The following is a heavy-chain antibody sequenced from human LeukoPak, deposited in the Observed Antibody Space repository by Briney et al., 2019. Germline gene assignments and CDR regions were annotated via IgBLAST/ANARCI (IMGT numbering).Heavy chain of an antibody. CDR2: ISTSTDNT. Sequence: GASVKVSCKASGYTFTMFGFSWVRQAPGQGLEWMGWISTSTDNTNYAQNLQGRVTMTTDTSSNTAYMELRSLTSDDTAVYYCARDPGYSSPRGDYWGQGTLVTVSS. D-gene: IGHD5-18*01. CDR3: ARDPGYSSPRGDY. V-gene: IGHV1-18*01. CDR1: GYTFTMFG. J-gene: IGHJ4*02.